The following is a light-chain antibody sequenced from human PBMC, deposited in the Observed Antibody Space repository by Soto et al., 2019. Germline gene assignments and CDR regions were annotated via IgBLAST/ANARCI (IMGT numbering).Light chain of an antibody. CDR2: DAS. Sequence: IVLTQSPATLSLSPGERATLDCRASQSVGYYLSWYQRKPGQPHRLLIYDASKRATGIPARFSGSGSGTDFTLTISSLEPEDFALYYCQHLLKLVTFGVGTDVEIK. J-gene: IGKJ4*01. CDR1: QSVGYY. V-gene: IGKV3-11*01. CDR3: QHLLKLVT.